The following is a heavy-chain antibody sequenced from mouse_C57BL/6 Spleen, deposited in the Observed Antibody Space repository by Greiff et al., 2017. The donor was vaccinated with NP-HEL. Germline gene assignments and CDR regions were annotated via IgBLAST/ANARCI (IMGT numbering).Heavy chain of an antibody. CDR2: ISDGGSYT. D-gene: IGHD2-3*01. CDR1: GFTFSSYA. Sequence: EVQGVESGGGLVKPGGSLKLSCAASGFTFSSYAMSWVRQTPEKRLEWVATISDGGSYTYYPDNVKGRFTISRDNAKNNLYLQMSHLKSEDTAMYYCARDYEWFAYWGQGTLVTVSA. J-gene: IGHJ3*01. CDR3: ARDYEWFAY. V-gene: IGHV5-4*01.